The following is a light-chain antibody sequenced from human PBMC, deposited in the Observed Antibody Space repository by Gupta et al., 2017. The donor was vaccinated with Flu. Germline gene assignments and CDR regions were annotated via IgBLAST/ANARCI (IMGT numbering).Light chain of an antibody. CDR2: DAS. V-gene: IGKV3-11*01. CDR3: QHRVT. Sequence: SLSPGERATLSCRASQSVSSYLAWYQQKPGQAPRLLIYDASNRATGIPARFSGSGSGTDFTLTISSLEPEDFAVYYCQHRVTFGQGTKLEIK. J-gene: IGKJ2*01. CDR1: QSVSSY.